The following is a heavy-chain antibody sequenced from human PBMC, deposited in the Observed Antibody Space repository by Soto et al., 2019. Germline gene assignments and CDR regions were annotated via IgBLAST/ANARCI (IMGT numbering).Heavy chain of an antibody. Sequence: GGSLRLSCAASGFTFSSYWMHWVRQAPGKGLVWVSRINSDGSSTSYADSVKGRFTISRDNAKNTLYLQMNSLRAEDTAVYYCAKGTYSSAWYFDCWGQGTLVTVSS. CDR2: INSDGSST. D-gene: IGHD6-19*01. CDR3: AKGTYSSAWYFDC. CDR1: GFTFSSYW. V-gene: IGHV3-74*01. J-gene: IGHJ4*02.